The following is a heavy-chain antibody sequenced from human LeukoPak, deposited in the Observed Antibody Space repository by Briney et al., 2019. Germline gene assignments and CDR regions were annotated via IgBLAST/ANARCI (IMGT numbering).Heavy chain of an antibody. CDR1: RGSISSYY. Sequence: SETLSLTCTVSRGSISSYYWSWIRQPPGKGLEWIGYIYHSGSTNYNPSLKSRVTMSVDTSKNQFSLKLSSVTAADTAVYYCARAIDGDWFDPWGQGTLVTVSS. D-gene: IGHD3-10*01. CDR3: ARAIDGDWFDP. CDR2: IYHSGST. V-gene: IGHV4-59*12. J-gene: IGHJ5*02.